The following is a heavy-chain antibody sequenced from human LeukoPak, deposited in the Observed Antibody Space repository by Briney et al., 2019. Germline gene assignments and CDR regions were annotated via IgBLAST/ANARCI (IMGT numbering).Heavy chain of an antibody. CDR3: ARDSARVIRYFDWVLDYYYYYGMDV. CDR2: ISSSGSTI. V-gene: IGHV3-48*03. Sequence: GGSLRLSCAASGFTFSSYEMNWVRQAPGKGLEWVSYISSSGSTIYYADSAKGRFTISRDNAKNSLYLQMNSLRAEDTAVYYCARDSARVIRYFDWVLDYYYYYGMDVWGKGTTVTVSS. J-gene: IGHJ6*04. CDR1: GFTFSSYE. D-gene: IGHD3-9*01.